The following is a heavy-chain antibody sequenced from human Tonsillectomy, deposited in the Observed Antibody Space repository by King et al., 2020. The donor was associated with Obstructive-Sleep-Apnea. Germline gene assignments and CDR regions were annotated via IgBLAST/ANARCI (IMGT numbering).Heavy chain of an antibody. V-gene: IGHV5-51*01. D-gene: IGHD6-13*01. J-gene: IGHJ1*01. CDR1: GYSFDNYW. CDR3: ARDGRGSNSWYMF. CDR2: IYPYDSDT. Sequence: QLVQSGAEVKKSGESLKISCKGSGYSFDNYWVGWVRQMPGKGLEWMGSIYPYDSDTSYRPSFQGQVTISVDKSIDTAYLQWGSLKASDTAMYYCARDGRGSNSWYMFWGQGTLVTVSS.